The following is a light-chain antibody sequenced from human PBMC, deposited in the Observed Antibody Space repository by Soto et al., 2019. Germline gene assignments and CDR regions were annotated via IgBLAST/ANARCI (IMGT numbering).Light chain of an antibody. V-gene: IGKV3-20*01. CDR2: GAS. CDR1: QTVSRN. J-gene: IGKJ1*01. CDR3: QHFGNSLWT. Sequence: EVVLTQSPVTLSLSPGERATLSCRASQTVSRNLAWYQQRPGQAPRLLIYGASSRATGIPDRFSGSGSGKEFTLTISGMDPEDFAVYYCQHFGNSLWTFGQGTKVDTK.